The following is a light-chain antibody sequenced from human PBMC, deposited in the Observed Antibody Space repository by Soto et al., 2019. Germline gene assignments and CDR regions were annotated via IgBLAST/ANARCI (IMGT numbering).Light chain of an antibody. CDR1: QNINNY. CDR3: QHYNSYSEA. J-gene: IGKJ1*01. CDR2: DAS. V-gene: IGKV1-5*01. Sequence: DIQMTQSPSSLSASVGDRVTITCQASQNINNYLNWYQQKPGRAPKILIYDASSLESGVPSRFRGSGSGTEFTLPISRLQPDDFETYYCQHYNSYSEAFGQGTKVDIK.